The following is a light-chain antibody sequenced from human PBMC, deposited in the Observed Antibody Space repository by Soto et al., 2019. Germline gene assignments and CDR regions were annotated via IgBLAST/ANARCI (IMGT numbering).Light chain of an antibody. CDR2: EVT. CDR3: SSYAGSNNFV. V-gene: IGLV2-8*01. Sequence: QSVLTQPPSASGFPGQSVTISCTGTSSDVGYYDYVSWYQQHPGKAPKLVIYEVTKRPSGVPDRVSASKSGNTASLTVPGLRDEDEADYYCSSYAGSNNFVFGSGTKLTVL. J-gene: IGLJ1*01. CDR1: SSDVGYYDY.